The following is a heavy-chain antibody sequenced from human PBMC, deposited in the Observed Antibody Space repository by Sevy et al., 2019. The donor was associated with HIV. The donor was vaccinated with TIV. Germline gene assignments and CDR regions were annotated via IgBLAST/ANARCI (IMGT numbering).Heavy chain of an antibody. V-gene: IGHV1-2*02. CDR1: GYTFTGYY. D-gene: IGHD3-10*01. Sequence: ASVKVSCKASGYTFTGYYMHWVRQAPGQGLEWMGWINPNSGGTNYAEKFQGRVTMTRDTSISTAYMELSRLRSDDTAVYYCARVDHYYGSGNCYNDYYYGLDVWGLGTTVTVS. J-gene: IGHJ6*02. CDR3: ARVDHYYGSGNCYNDYYYGLDV. CDR2: INPNSGGT.